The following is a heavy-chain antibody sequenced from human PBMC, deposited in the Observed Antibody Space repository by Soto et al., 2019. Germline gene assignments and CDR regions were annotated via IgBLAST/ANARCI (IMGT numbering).Heavy chain of an antibody. J-gene: IGHJ5*02. CDR3: ARGPPTFFDSASFDP. V-gene: IGHV1-2*04. CDR2: INPNSGGT. D-gene: IGHD3-3*01. Sequence: ASVKVSCKASGYTFTGYYMHWVRQAPGQGLEWMGWINPNSGGTNYAQKFQGWVTMTRDTSISTAYMELSRLRSDDTAVYYCARGPPTFFDSASFDPWGQGTLVTRLL. CDR1: GYTFTGYY.